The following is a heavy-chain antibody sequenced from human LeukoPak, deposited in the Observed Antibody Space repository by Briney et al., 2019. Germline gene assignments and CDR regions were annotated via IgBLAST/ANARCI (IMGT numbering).Heavy chain of an antibody. D-gene: IGHD3-10*01. Sequence: ASVKVSCKASGYTFTSNYMHWVRQAPGQGLEWMGVIAPSSGTTSYAQKFQGRVTMTRDTSTSTLYMELSSPTSEDTAVYYCARASGSSAVPFDYWGQGTLVTVSS. CDR3: ARASGSSAVPFDY. CDR1: GYTFTSNY. J-gene: IGHJ4*02. CDR2: IAPSSGTT. V-gene: IGHV1-46*01.